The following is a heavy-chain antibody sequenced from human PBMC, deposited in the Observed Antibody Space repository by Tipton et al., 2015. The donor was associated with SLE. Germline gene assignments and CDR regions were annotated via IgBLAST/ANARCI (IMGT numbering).Heavy chain of an antibody. CDR2: ISNSGGRT. V-gene: IGHV3-23*01. D-gene: IGHD1-1*01. CDR3: AREQQSGTSNAFDI. CDR1: GFTFSSCA. Sequence: SLRLSCAASGFTFSSCAMGWVRQAPGKGLEWVSAISNSGGRTYYADSVKGRFTISRDNSKNTLYLQMNSLRAEDTAVYYCAREQQSGTSNAFDIWGQGTMVTVSS. J-gene: IGHJ3*02.